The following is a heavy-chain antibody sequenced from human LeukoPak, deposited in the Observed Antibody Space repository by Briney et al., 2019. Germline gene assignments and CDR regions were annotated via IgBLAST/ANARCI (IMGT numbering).Heavy chain of an antibody. J-gene: IGHJ5*02. Sequence: PGASVKVSCKAFGYTFTSNYMHWVRQAPGQGLEWMGWISAYNGNTNYAQKLQGRVTMTTDTSTSTAYMELRSLRSDDTAVYYCARVLLRWTTVIPNWFDPWGQGTLVTVSS. CDR3: ARVLLRWTTVIPNWFDP. V-gene: IGHV1-18*04. D-gene: IGHD4-17*01. CDR1: GYTFTSNY. CDR2: ISAYNGNT.